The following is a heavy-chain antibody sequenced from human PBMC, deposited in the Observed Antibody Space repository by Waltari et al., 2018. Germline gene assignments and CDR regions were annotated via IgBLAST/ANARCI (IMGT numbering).Heavy chain of an antibody. CDR3: ARSSRTTGKYSSAFDI. CDR1: GGSISSSSYS. V-gene: IGHV4-39*01. D-gene: IGHD1-1*01. Sequence: QLQLQESGPGLVKPSETLSLTCTVSGGSISSSSYSWGWIRQPPGKGLEWIGSIYYSGSTYDDPSLKCRVTISGDTSKNQFSLKLSSVPAADTAVYYCARSSRTTGKYSSAFDIWGQGTMVTVSS. CDR2: IYYSGST. J-gene: IGHJ3*02.